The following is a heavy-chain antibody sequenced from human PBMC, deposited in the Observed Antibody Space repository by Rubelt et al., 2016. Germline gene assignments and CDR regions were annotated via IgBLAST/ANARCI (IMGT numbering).Heavy chain of an antibody. CDR2: INHSGST. D-gene: IGHD6-13*01. J-gene: IGHJ4*02. CDR3: ARGGSSSWHYYFDY. CDR1: GGSFSGYY. V-gene: IGHV4-34*01. Sequence: QVQLQQWGAGLLKPSETLSLTCAVYGGSFSGYYWSWIRQPPGKGLEWIGEINHSGSTNYNPSLKSGVTISVDTSTNQFFLKLSSVNAADTAVYYCARGGSSSWHYYFDYWGQGTLVTVSS.